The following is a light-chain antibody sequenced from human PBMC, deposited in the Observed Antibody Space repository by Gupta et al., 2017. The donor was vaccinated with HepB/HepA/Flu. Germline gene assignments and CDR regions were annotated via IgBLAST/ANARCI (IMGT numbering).Light chain of an antibody. CDR2: GAS. J-gene: IGKJ2*01. V-gene: IGKV3-20*01. CDR1: QSLNSNY. CDR3: QQYGSSPLYT. Sequence: ENVLTRSPGTLSLSPGERVTLSCRASQSLNSNYLAWYQQKPGQAPRLLIYGASIRATGISDRFSGSGSGTDFTLTISRLEPEDFAMYYCQQYGSSPLYTFGQGTKLQIK.